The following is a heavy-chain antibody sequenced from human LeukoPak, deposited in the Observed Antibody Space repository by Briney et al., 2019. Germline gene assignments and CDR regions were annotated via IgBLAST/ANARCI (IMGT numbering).Heavy chain of an antibody. V-gene: IGHV4-34*01. J-gene: IGHJ3*02. D-gene: IGHD2-2*01. CDR2: INHSGST. CDR3: ARGRNIVVVPAAIRRGAFDI. CDR1: GGSFSGYY. Sequence: PSETLSLTCAVYGGSFSGYYWSWIRQPPGKGLEWIGEINHSGSTNYNPSLKSRVTISVDTSKNQFSLKLSSVTAADTAVYYCARGRNIVVVPAAIRRGAFDIWGQGTMVTVSS.